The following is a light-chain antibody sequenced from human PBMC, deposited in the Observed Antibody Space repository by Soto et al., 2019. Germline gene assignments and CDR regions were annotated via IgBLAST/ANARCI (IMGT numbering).Light chain of an antibody. J-gene: IGKJ4*01. Sequence: ELVLTQSPGTLSLSPGERATLSCRASQSVSSSYLTWYQQKPGQAPRRLIYGASIRATGIPDRFSGSGSGTDFTLTISRLEPEDSAVYYCQQYGSSPRLTFGGGTKVEIK. CDR3: QQYGSSPRLT. CDR2: GAS. CDR1: QSVSSSY. V-gene: IGKV3-20*01.